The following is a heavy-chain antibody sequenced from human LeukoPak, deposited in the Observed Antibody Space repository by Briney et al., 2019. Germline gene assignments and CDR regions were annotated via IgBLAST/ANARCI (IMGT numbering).Heavy chain of an antibody. CDR2: ISSSSSYI. Sequence: GGSLRLSCAVSGFTFSSYSMNWVRQAPGKGLEWVSSISSSSSYIYYADSVKGRFTISRDNAKNSLYLQMNSLRSDDTAVYYCARDYIAAAGTFVDAFDIWGQGTMVTVSS. CDR3: ARDYIAAAGTFVDAFDI. D-gene: IGHD6-13*01. J-gene: IGHJ3*02. CDR1: GFTFSSYS. V-gene: IGHV3-21*04.